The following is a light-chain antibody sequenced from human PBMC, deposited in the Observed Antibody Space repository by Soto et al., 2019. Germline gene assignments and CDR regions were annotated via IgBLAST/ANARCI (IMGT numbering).Light chain of an antibody. J-gene: IGKJ3*01. CDR1: QDISNY. CDR3: QDYNSAPFT. CDR2: AAS. V-gene: IGKV1-27*01. Sequence: DIQMTQSPSSLSASVGDRVTITCRASQDISNYLAWYQQKPGRVPKLLIYAASTLQPGVPSRFSGSDSGTDFTLTISSLQPEDVATYYCQDYNSAPFTFGPGTKVDIK.